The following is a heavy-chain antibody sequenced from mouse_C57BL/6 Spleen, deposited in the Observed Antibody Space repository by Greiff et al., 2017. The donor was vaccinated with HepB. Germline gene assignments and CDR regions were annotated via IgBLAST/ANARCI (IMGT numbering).Heavy chain of an antibody. J-gene: IGHJ1*03. V-gene: IGHV5-16*01. Sequence: EVKLMESEGGLVQPGSSMKLSCTASGFTFSDYYMAWVRQVPEKGLEWVANINYDGSSTYYLDSLKSRFIISRDNAKNILYLQMSSLKSEDTATYYCARDKGYYGSNWYFDVWGTGTTVTVSS. CDR1: GFTFSDYY. D-gene: IGHD1-1*01. CDR2: INYDGSST. CDR3: ARDKGYYGSNWYFDV.